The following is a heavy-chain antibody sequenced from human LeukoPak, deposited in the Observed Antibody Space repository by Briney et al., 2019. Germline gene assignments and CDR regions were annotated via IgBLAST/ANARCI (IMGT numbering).Heavy chain of an antibody. CDR3: ASYIVGPTLDY. CDR1: GITFGRYE. V-gene: IGHV3-48*03. Sequence: GGSLRLSCAASGITFGRYEMNWVRQAPGKGLEWVSYISGSGSTIYYADSVKGRFTISRDNARNSLYLQLNSLRAEDTALYYCASYIVGPTLDYWGQGALVTVSS. D-gene: IGHD1-26*01. J-gene: IGHJ4*02. CDR2: ISGSGSTI.